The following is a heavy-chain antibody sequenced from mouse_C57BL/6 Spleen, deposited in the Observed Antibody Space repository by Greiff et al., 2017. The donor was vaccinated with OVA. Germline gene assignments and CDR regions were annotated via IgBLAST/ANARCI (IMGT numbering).Heavy chain of an antibody. Sequence: QVQLQQPGAELVKPGASVKLSCKASGYTFTSYWMHWVKQRPGQGLEWIGMIHPNSGSTNYNEKFKSKATLTVDKSSSTAYMQLSSLTSEDSAVYYWARIFYYGSSPSYWYFDVWGTGTTVTVSS. CDR1: GYTFTSYW. D-gene: IGHD1-1*01. V-gene: IGHV1-64*01. CDR2: IHPNSGST. J-gene: IGHJ1*03. CDR3: ARIFYYGSSPSYWYFDV.